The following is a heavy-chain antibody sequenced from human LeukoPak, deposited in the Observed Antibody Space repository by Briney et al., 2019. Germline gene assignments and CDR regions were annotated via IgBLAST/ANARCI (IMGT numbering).Heavy chain of an antibody. Sequence: SETLFLTCTVSGDSISPYYWSWIRQPPGKGLEWIGYIYYSGSTNYKSSLKSRVTISVDTAKNQFSLRLTSVTAADTATYYCARASSGWSSYYYYGMDVWGQGTTVTVSS. V-gene: IGHV4-59*01. CDR1: GDSISPYY. CDR2: IYYSGST. D-gene: IGHD6-19*01. CDR3: ARASSGWSSYYYYGMDV. J-gene: IGHJ6*02.